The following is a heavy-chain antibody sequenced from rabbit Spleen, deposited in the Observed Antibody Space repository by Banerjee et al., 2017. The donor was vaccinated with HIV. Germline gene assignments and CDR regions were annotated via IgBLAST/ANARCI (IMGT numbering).Heavy chain of an antibody. J-gene: IGHJ2*01. V-gene: IGHV1S47*01. D-gene: IGHD2-1*01. CDR1: GFDFSIHG. Sequence: QEQLVESGGGLVQPGGSLKLSCKASGFDFSIHGMSWVRQAPGKGLEWIACIDAGSSGFTYFASWVNGRFSISRENAQNTVFLQMTSLTAADTATYFCARGDGGHGAFDPWGQGTLVTVS. CDR2: IDAGSSGFT. CDR3: ARGDGGHGAFDP.